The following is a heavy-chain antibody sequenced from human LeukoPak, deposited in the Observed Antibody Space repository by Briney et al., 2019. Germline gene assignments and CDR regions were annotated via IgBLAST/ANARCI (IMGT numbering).Heavy chain of an antibody. CDR2: ITNDGSST. Sequence: PGGSLRLSCAASGLTFSSHWMHWVRQAPGKGLVWVSRITNDGSSTSYADSVKGRFTISRDNAKNTLYLQMNSLRAEDTAVYYCARPAAGYDYWGQGTLVTVSS. D-gene: IGHD2-15*01. CDR3: ARPAAGYDY. CDR1: GLTFSSHW. J-gene: IGHJ4*02. V-gene: IGHV3-74*01.